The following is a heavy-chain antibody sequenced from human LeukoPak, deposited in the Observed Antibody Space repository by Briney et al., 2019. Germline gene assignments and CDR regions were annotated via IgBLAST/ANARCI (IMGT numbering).Heavy chain of an antibody. V-gene: IGHV3-23*01. D-gene: IGHD3-10*01. J-gene: IGHJ4*02. CDR2: ISGSGGST. Sequence: GGSLRPSCAASGFTFSGFAMSWIRQAPGKGLEWVSVISGSGGSTYYVDSVQGRFTISRDNSKNTLFLQMDSLRAEDTAVYYCAKGGFGRPFDYWGQGTLVTVSS. CDR1: GFTFSGFA. CDR3: AKGGFGRPFDY.